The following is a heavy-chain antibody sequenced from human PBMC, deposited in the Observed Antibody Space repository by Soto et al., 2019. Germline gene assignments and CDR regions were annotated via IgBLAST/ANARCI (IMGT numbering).Heavy chain of an antibody. Sequence: PGGSLRLSCAASGFTFSSYGMHWVRQAPGKGLEWVAVISYDGSNKYYADSVKGRFTTSRDNSKNTLYLQMNSLRAEDTAVYYCAKETSSGAPDYWGQGTLVTVS. CDR1: GFTFSSYG. CDR3: AKETSSGAPDY. CDR2: ISYDGSNK. V-gene: IGHV3-30*18. D-gene: IGHD1-26*01. J-gene: IGHJ4*02.